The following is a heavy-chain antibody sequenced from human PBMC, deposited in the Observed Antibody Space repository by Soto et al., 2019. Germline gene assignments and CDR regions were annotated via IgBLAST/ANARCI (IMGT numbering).Heavy chain of an antibody. V-gene: IGHV1-2*02. CDR2: IDPNSGGT. CDR3: AREPDHIAVAGTFDY. J-gene: IGHJ4*02. Sequence: ASVKVSCKASGYTFTGYYMHWVRQAPGQGLEWMGWIDPNSGGTNYAQKFQGRVTMTRDTSISTAYMELSRLRSDDTAVYYCAREPDHIAVAGTFDYWGQGTLVTVSS. D-gene: IGHD6-19*01. CDR1: GYTFTGYY.